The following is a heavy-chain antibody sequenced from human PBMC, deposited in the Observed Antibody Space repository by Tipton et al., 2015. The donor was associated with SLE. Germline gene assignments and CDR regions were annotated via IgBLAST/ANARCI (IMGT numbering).Heavy chain of an antibody. Sequence: TLSLTCTVSDGSLSRSSYFWGWIRQPPGKGLEWIGSIYYSGSTYYNPSLKSRVTISVDTSKNQFSLKLSSVTAADTAVYYCASEGVHYDFWSGATGAFDIWGQGTMVTVS. D-gene: IGHD3-3*01. CDR3: ASEGVHYDFWSGATGAFDI. J-gene: IGHJ3*02. CDR1: DGSLSRSSYF. CDR2: IYYSGST. V-gene: IGHV4-39*07.